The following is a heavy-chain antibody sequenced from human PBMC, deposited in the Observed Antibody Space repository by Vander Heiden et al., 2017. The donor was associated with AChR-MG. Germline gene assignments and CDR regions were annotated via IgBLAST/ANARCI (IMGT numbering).Heavy chain of an antibody. CDR3: AKNRDTYYYDSSGYSLDY. CDR1: GFTFSSYG. V-gene: IGHV3-30*18. D-gene: IGHD3-22*01. J-gene: IGHJ4*02. Sequence: QVQLVDSGGGVAQPGRSLRLSCPASGFTFSSYGMHWVRQAPGKGLEWVAVISYDGSNKYYADSVKGRFTISRDNSKNTLYLQMNSLRAEDTAVYYCAKNRDTYYYDSSGYSLDYWGQGTLVTVSS. CDR2: ISYDGSNK.